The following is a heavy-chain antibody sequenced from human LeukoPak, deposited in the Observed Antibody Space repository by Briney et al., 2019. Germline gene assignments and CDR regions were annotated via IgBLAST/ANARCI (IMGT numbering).Heavy chain of an antibody. CDR3: ARDWVVVVPAAIDGLGY. Sequence: GGSLRLSCAASGFTVSSNYMSWVRQAPGKGLEWVSSISSSSSYIYYADSVKGRFTISRDNAKNSLYLQMNSLRAEDTAVYYCARDWVVVVPAAIDGLGYWGQGTLVTVSS. CDR2: ISSSSSYI. V-gene: IGHV3-21*01. D-gene: IGHD2-2*02. CDR1: GFTVSSNY. J-gene: IGHJ4*02.